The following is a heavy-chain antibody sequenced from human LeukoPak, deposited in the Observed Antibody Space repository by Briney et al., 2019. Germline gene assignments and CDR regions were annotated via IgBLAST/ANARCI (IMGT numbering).Heavy chain of an antibody. J-gene: IGHJ4*02. CDR1: GGSISSYY. Sequence: SETLSLTCTVSGGSISSYYGSWIRQPPGKGLEWIGYIYYSGSTNYNPSLKSRVTISVDTSKNQFSLKLSSVTAADTAVYYCVRGREWLQSLFDYWGQGTLVTVSS. CDR3: VRGREWLQSLFDY. CDR2: IYYSGST. D-gene: IGHD5-24*01. V-gene: IGHV4-59*01.